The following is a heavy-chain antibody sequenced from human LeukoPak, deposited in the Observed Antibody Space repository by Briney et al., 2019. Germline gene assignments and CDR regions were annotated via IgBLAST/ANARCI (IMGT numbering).Heavy chain of an antibody. Sequence: PGGSLRLSCVASGFTFSNYDMHWVRQVQGKGLEWVSAIGTGGDTYYSDSVKGRFTISRENAKSHLYLQMNSLVADDTAAYHCVRGIIVSYGGHHYYGIDVWRQGTTVTVSS. CDR3: VRGIIVSYGGHHYYGIDV. CDR1: GFTFSNYD. J-gene: IGHJ6*02. CDR2: IGTGGDT. D-gene: IGHD2/OR15-2a*01. V-gene: IGHV3-13*01.